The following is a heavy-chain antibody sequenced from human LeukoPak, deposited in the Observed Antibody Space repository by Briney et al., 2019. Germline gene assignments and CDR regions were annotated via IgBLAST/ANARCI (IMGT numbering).Heavy chain of an antibody. CDR2: IIPIFGTA. Sequence: SVKVSCKASGGTFSSYAISWVRQAPGQGLEWMGGIIPIFGTANYAQNFQGRVTITADESTTTAYMMLSSLRSDDTAVYYCARCYDSSGYYCYMDVWGKGTTVTISS. J-gene: IGHJ6*03. CDR1: GGTFSSYA. CDR3: ARCYDSSGYYCYMDV. D-gene: IGHD3-22*01. V-gene: IGHV1-69*13.